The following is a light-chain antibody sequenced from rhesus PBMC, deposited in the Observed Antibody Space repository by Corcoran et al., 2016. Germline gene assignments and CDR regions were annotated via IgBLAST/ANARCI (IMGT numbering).Light chain of an antibody. J-gene: IGKJ4*01. Sequence: QVILTQSPATLSLSPGERATLSCRASQSVNSDLAWHQQKPGQAPRLLIYGASSRATGIPDSFSGSGSGTDFTLTISSLEPVDVGVYHCYQHSSGLTFGGGTKVTI. CDR2: GAS. V-gene: IGKV3-10*01. CDR3: YQHSSGLT. CDR1: QSVNSD.